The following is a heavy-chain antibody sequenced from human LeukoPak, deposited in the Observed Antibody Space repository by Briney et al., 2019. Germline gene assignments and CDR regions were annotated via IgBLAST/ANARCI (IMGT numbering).Heavy chain of an antibody. CDR1: GGSFSGYY. V-gene: IGHV4-34*01. Sequence: PSETLSLTCAVYGGSFSGYYWSWIRQPPGKGPEWIGEINHSGSTNYNPSLKSRVTISVDTSKNQFSLKLSSVAAADTAVYYCARSYYDFDMDVWGKGTTVTVSS. CDR3: ARSYYDFDMDV. J-gene: IGHJ6*03. CDR2: INHSGST. D-gene: IGHD3-3*01.